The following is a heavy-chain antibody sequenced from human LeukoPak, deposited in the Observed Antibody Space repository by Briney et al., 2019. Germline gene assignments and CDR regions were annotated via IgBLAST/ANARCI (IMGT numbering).Heavy chain of an antibody. CDR1: GFTFSYYY. J-gene: IGHJ4*02. V-gene: IGHV3-11*01. CDR2: IMSSGSTI. CDR3: ARDRGSSSWFDY. Sequence: PGGSLRLSCAASGFTFSYYYMSWIRQAPGKGLGWVSYIMSSGSTIYYADSVKGRFTISRDNAKNSLYLQMNSLRAEDTAVYYCARDRGSSSWFDYWGQGSLVTVSS. D-gene: IGHD6-13*01.